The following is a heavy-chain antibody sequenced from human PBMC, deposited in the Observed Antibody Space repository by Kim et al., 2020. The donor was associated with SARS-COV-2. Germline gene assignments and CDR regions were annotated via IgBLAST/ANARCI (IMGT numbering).Heavy chain of an antibody. Sequence: GGSLRLSCAASGFTFSSFWMHWVRQAPGTGLMWVSRINNVGSATIYADSVKGRFTISRDNAKSTLYLQMNSLRVEDTAVYYCVSGSGNFGYGMGVWGQGTTVTVSS. CDR1: GFTFSSFW. V-gene: IGHV3-74*01. D-gene: IGHD3-3*01. CDR3: VSGSGNFGYGMGV. J-gene: IGHJ6*02. CDR2: INNVGSAT.